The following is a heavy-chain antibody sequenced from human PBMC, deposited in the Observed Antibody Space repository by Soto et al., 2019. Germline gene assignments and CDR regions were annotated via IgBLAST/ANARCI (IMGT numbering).Heavy chain of an antibody. CDR3: ARDRGGIVPAAIPSDY. V-gene: IGHV1-18*01. J-gene: IGHJ4*02. D-gene: IGHD2-2*01. CDR1: GYTFTSYG. Sequence: QVQLVQSGAEVKKPGASVKVSCKASGYTFTSYGISWVRQAPGQGLEWMGWISAYNGNTNYAQKLQGRVTMTTDTSTSTAYVELRSLRSDDTAVYYCARDRGGIVPAAIPSDYWGQGTLVTVSS. CDR2: ISAYNGNT.